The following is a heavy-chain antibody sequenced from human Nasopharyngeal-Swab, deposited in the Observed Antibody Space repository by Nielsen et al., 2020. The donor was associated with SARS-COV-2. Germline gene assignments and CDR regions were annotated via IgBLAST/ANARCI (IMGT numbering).Heavy chain of an antibody. D-gene: IGHD1-1*01. J-gene: IGHJ4*02. CDR3: ARDSPWQELDY. V-gene: IGHV3-74*01. Sequence: GESLKISCAASGFTFSSYDMHWVRQPPGKGLVWVSGISSDESTTTYADSVKGRFTISRDNTKNTLYLQMNSLRAEDTAVYYCARDSPWQELDYWGQGTLVTVSS. CDR2: ISSDESTT. CDR1: GFTFSSYD.